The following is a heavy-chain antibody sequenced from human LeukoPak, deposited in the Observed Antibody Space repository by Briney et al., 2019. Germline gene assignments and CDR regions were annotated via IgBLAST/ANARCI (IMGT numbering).Heavy chain of an antibody. CDR3: AECNYDSSGYYRPYYGMDV. CDR1: GGTFSSYA. D-gene: IGHD3-22*01. V-gene: IGHV1-69*13. CDR2: IIPIFGTA. Sequence: ASVKVSCKASGGTFSSYAISWVRQAPGQGLEWMGGIIPIFGTANYAQKFQGRVTITADESTSTAYMELSSLRSEDTAVYYCAECNYDSSGYYRPYYGMDVWGQGTTVTVSS. J-gene: IGHJ6*02.